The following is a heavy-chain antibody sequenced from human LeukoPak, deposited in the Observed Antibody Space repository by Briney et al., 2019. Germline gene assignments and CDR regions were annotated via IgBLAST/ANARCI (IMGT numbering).Heavy chain of an antibody. J-gene: IGHJ4*02. V-gene: IGHV3-23*01. CDR1: GFTFSSYA. CDR2: ISGSGGST. D-gene: IGHD5-12*01. CDR3: AKALWSDSGYDPYYFDY. Sequence: GGSLRLSCAASGFTFSSYAMSWVRQAPGKGLEWVSAISGSGGSTYYTDSVKGRFTISRDNSKNTLYLQMNSLRDEDTAVYYCAKALWSDSGYDPYYFDYWGQGTLVTVSS.